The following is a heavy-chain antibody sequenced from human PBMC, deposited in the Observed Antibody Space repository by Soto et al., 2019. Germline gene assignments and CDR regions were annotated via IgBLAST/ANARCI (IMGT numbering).Heavy chain of an antibody. CDR2: ISAYNGNT. CDR1: GYTFTSYG. D-gene: IGHD6-19*01. Sequence: QVQLVQSGAEVKKPGASVKVSCKASGYTFTSYGISWVRQAPGQGLEWMGWISAYNGNTNYAQKLQGRVTMTTDTSTRTAYMELRSLRSDDTAVYYCARSQQCPGNYYYGMDVWGQGTTVTVSS. V-gene: IGHV1-18*01. J-gene: IGHJ6*02. CDR3: ARSQQCPGNYYYGMDV.